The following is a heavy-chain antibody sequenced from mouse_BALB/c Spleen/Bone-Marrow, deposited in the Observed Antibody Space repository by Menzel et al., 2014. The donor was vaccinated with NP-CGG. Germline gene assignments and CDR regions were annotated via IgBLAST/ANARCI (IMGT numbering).Heavy chain of an antibody. Sequence: VQLQQSGAELVRPGTSVKVSCKASGYAFTNYLIEWVKQRPGQGLEWIGLIDPGSGGTNYNEKFKSKATLTADKSSSTAYMQLSSLTSDDSAVYFCAREGYDNDGGRSMDYWGQGTSVTVSS. D-gene: IGHD2-4*01. J-gene: IGHJ4*01. CDR3: AREGYDNDGGRSMDY. CDR1: GYAFTNYL. V-gene: IGHV1-54*01. CDR2: IDPGSGGT.